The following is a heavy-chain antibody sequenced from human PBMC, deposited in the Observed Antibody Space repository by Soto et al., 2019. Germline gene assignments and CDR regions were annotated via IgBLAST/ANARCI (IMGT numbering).Heavy chain of an antibody. J-gene: IGHJ6*02. CDR3: ASYYDSSGYYIRTYYYGMDV. CDR2: IIPTFGTA. CDR1: GGTFSSYA. V-gene: IGHV1-69*01. D-gene: IGHD3-22*01. Sequence: VSCKASGGTFSSYAISWVRQAPGQGLEWMGGIIPTFGTANYAQKFQGRVTITADESTSTAYMELSSLRSEDTAVYYCASYYDSSGYYIRTYYYGMDVWGQGTTVTVSS.